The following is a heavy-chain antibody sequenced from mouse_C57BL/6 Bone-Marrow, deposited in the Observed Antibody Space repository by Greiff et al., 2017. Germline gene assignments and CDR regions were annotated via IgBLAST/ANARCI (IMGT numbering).Heavy chain of an antibody. D-gene: IGHD2-1*01. CDR3: ARDYGNRAY. V-gene: IGHV1-50*01. CDR1: GYTFTSYW. J-gene: IGHJ3*01. Sequence: QVQLQQPGAELVKPGASVKLSCKASGYTFTSYWMQWVKQRPGQGLEWIGEIDPSDSYTNYNQKFKGKATLTVDTSSSTAYMQLSSLTSEDSAVYDCARDYGNRAYWGQGTLVTVSA. CDR2: IDPSDSYT.